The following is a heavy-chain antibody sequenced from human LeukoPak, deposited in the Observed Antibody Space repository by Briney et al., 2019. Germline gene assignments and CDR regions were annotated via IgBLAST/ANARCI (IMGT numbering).Heavy chain of an antibody. D-gene: IGHD6-19*01. Sequence: GRSLRLSCAGSGFIFNNYAMHWVRHPPGKGLEWVSGISWNSGSIDYADSVKGRFTISRDNAKNSLYLQMNSLRVEDTAFYYCAKDNRRHYTSGPNPDSLHWGQGALVTVSS. CDR3: AKDNRRHYTSGPNPDSLH. V-gene: IGHV3-9*01. CDR1: GFIFNNYA. CDR2: ISWNSGSI. J-gene: IGHJ4*02.